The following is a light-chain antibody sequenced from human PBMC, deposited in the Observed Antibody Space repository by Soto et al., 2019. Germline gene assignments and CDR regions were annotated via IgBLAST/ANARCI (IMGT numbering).Light chain of an antibody. V-gene: IGKV3-15*01. CDR1: QSVSSN. Sequence: EIVMTQSPATLSVSPGERPTLSCRASQSVSSNLAWYQQKPGQAPRLLIYGASTRATGIPARFSGSGSGTEFTLTISSLQSEDFAVYYCQQYNNWPGTFGQGTKVDIK. CDR3: QQYNNWPGT. J-gene: IGKJ1*01. CDR2: GAS.